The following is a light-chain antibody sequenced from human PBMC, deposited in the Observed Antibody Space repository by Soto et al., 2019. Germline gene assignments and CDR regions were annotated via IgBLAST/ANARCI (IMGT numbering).Light chain of an antibody. CDR2: DAS. V-gene: IGKV3-11*01. Sequence: EIVLTQSPATLSLSPGERATLSCRASQSVSSYLAWYQQKPRQAPRLLIYDASNRATGIPARFSGSGSGTDFTLTISSLEPEDFAVYYCQQRSNWPPLTFGQGTKVEIK. J-gene: IGKJ1*01. CDR1: QSVSSY. CDR3: QQRSNWPPLT.